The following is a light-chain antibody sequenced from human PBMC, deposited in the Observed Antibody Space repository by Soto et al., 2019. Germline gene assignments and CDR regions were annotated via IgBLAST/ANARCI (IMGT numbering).Light chain of an antibody. J-gene: IGKJ5*01. CDR1: QGISSA. Sequence: AIQLTQSPSSLSASLGDRVTITCRASQGISSALAWYQQKPGKAPKLLIYDASSMESGVPSRFSGSGSGTDFTLTISSLKHEDFATYYCQQFNNYLITFGQGTRVEIK. CDR3: QQFNNYLIT. V-gene: IGKV1D-13*01. CDR2: DAS.